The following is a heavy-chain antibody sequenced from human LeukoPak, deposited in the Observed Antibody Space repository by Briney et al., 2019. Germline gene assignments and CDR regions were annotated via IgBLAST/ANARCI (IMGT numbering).Heavy chain of an antibody. CDR2: ISVYNGNT. CDR1: GYTFTSYG. J-gene: IGHJ3*02. D-gene: IGHD3-16*01. V-gene: IGHV1-18*01. Sequence: VASVKVSCKASGYTFTSYGISWVRQAPGQGLEWMGWISVYNGNTSYAQMLQGRVTMTTDTSTSTAYMELRSPRSDDTAVYYCARVPGGGGDDAFDIWGQGTMVTVSS. CDR3: ARVPGGGGDDAFDI.